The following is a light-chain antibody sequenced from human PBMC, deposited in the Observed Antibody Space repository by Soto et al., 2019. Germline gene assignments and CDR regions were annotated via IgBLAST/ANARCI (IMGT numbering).Light chain of an antibody. Sequence: DYQVTQSPSTLCASVGDRVNLPCRASQNIYTWLAWYQQKPGIAPKVLIHKASTLESGVPSRFSGSGSGTEFSLTISSLQPDDSATYYCQQYNIYSWTFGQGTKVDIK. CDR3: QQYNIYSWT. J-gene: IGKJ1*01. CDR2: KAS. V-gene: IGKV1-5*03. CDR1: QNIYTW.